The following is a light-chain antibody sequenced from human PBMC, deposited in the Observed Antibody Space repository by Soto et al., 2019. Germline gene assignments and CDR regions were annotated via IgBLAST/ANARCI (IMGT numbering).Light chain of an antibody. CDR3: CSYAGSRWV. CDR1: SDYIGNFNL. V-gene: IGLV2-23*02. CDR2: EVN. Sequence: QRVRTRLASGSGVPVGGSSFTSTESSDYIGNFNLVSWYQQYPCKAPKLILYEVNKRPLGVSDRFSGSKSGNTASLTISGLHAEDEADYHCCSYAGSRWVFGGGTKVTVL. J-gene: IGLJ3*02.